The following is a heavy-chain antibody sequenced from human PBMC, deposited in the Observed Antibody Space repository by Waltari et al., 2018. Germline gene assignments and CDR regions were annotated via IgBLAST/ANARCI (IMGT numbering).Heavy chain of an antibody. CDR2: IYTGGST. CDR3: ATADNQDYGDYLDY. V-gene: IGHV3-53*01. CDR1: GFTVRSNY. D-gene: IGHD4-17*01. J-gene: IGHJ4*02. Sequence: EVHLVESGGGLIQPGGSLRLSCAASGFTVRSNYMSWVRQAPGKGLEWVSVIYTGGSTYYADSVKGRFTSSRDNSKNTLHLQMSGLRAEDTAVYYCATADNQDYGDYLDYWGQGTLVTVSS.